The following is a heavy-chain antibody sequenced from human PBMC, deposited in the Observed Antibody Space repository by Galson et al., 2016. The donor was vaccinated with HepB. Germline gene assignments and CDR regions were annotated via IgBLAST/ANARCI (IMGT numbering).Heavy chain of an antibody. V-gene: IGHV4-31*03. D-gene: IGHD2/OR15-2a*01. Sequence: TLSLTCTVSGGSISSGGYYWSWIRQHPGKGLEWIGCISYSGNAYYNPSLKSRLTISLDTSKNQFSLKLTSVTAADTAVYYCARDQRIGDGYDIWGQGTMVTVSS. CDR1: GGSISSGGYY. J-gene: IGHJ3*02. CDR2: ISYSGNA. CDR3: ARDQRIGDGYDI.